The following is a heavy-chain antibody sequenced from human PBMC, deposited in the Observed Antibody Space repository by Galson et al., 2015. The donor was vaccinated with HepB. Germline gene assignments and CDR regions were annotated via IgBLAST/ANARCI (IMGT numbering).Heavy chain of an antibody. D-gene: IGHD2-21*02. Sequence: SLRLSCAASGFTFSSYSMNWVRQAPGKGLEWVSYISSSSSTIYYADSVKGRFTISRDNAKNSLYLQMNSLRDEDTAVYYCASFLELRTARGLNYYYYGMDVWGQGTTVTVSS. CDR3: ASFLELRTARGLNYYYYGMDV. J-gene: IGHJ6*02. CDR1: GFTFSSYS. V-gene: IGHV3-48*02. CDR2: ISSSSSTI.